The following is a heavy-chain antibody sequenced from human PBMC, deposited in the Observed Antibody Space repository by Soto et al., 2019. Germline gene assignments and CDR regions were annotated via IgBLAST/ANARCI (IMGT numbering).Heavy chain of an antibody. CDR3: AKDREGGSFLYYYGMDV. V-gene: IGHV3-30*18. J-gene: IGHJ6*02. CDR1: GFTFSSYG. D-gene: IGHD2-15*01. Sequence: GGSLRLSCAAFGFTFSSYGMHWVRQAPGKGLEWVAVISYDGSNKYYADSVKGRFTISRDNSKNTLYLQMNSLRAEDTAVYYCAKDREGGSFLYYYGMDVWGQGTTVTVSS. CDR2: ISYDGSNK.